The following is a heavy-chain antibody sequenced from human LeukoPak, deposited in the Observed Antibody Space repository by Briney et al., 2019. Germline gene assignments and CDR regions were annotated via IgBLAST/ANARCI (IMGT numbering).Heavy chain of an antibody. CDR1: GFTFSNYA. CDR2: ISYDGSNK. V-gene: IGHV3-30*04. D-gene: IGHD5-12*01. J-gene: IGHJ6*03. CDR3: ARSLATSYYYMDV. Sequence: PGGSLRLSCAASGFTFSNYAMHWVRQAPGKGLEWVAVISYDGSNKFYADSVKGRFTISRDNSKNTLHLRMNSLRAEDTAVYYCARSLATSYYYMDVWGKGTTVTVSS.